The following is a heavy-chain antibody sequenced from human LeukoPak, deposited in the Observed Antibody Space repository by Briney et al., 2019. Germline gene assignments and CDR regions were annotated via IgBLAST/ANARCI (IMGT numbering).Heavy chain of an antibody. CDR3: ARRCSGGSCSASPIDY. D-gene: IGHD2-15*01. CDR2: IYPGDSDT. J-gene: IGHJ4*02. Sequence: GESLKISCKGSGYSFTSYWIGWVRQMPGKGLEWMGIIYPGDSDTRYSPSFQGQVTISADKSISTAYLQWSSLKASDTAMYYCARRCSGGSCSASPIDYWGQGTLVTVSS. CDR1: GYSFTSYW. V-gene: IGHV5-51*01.